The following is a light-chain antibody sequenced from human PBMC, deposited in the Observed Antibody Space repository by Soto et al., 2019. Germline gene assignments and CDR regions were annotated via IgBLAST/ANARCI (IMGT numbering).Light chain of an antibody. Sequence: QSALTQPPSASGSPGQSVTISCTGTSSDVGAYNRVSWYQHHPGKAPKLMIYEVSKRPSGVPDRFSGSKSGNTASLTVSGLQAEDEADYYCCSYTSSSIRVFGGGTKVTVL. CDR2: EVS. J-gene: IGLJ3*02. CDR3: CSYTSSSIRV. CDR1: SSDVGAYNR. V-gene: IGLV2-8*01.